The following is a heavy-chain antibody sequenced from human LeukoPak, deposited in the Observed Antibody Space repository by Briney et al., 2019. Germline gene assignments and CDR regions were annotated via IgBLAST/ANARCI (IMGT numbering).Heavy chain of an antibody. V-gene: IGHV4-59*01. Sequence: SETLSLTCTVSGGSISSYYWSWIRQPPGKGLEWIGYIYYSGSTNYNPSLKSRVTISVDTSKNQFSLKLSSVTAADTAVYYYARDQGTGTEVWGQGTLVTVSS. CDR2: IYYSGST. CDR1: GGSISSYY. CDR3: ARDQGTGTEV. D-gene: IGHD1-1*01. J-gene: IGHJ4*02.